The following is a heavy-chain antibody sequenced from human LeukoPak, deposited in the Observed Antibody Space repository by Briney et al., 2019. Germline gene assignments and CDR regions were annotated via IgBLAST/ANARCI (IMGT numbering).Heavy chain of an antibody. Sequence: ASVTVSCTASGYTFTSYDINWVRQAPGQGLEWMGWMNPNCGNTGYAQKFQGRVTMTRDTSTSTAYMELSSLRSEDTAVYYCERGKPRDSYNPGGDYWRRGTLVSVS. CDR1: GYTFTSYD. V-gene: IGHV1-8*01. CDR3: ERGKPRDSYNPGGDY. CDR2: MNPNCGNT. D-gene: IGHD5-24*01. J-gene: IGHJ4*02.